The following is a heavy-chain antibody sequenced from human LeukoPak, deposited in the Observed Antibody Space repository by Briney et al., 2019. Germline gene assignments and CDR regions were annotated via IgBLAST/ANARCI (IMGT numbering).Heavy chain of an antibody. Sequence: SEALSLTCAVYGGSFSGYYWSWIRQPPGKGVEWIGEINHSGSTNYNPSLKRRVTISVEKSKNKFSQKISSVTAADTAVYYCARGQSKYYYGSGSYLGYWGQGTLVTVSS. CDR1: GGSFSGYY. CDR3: ARGQSKYYYGSGSYLGY. V-gene: IGHV4-34*01. D-gene: IGHD3-10*01. J-gene: IGHJ4*02. CDR2: INHSGST.